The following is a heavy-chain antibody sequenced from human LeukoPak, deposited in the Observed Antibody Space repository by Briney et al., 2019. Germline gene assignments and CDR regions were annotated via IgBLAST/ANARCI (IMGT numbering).Heavy chain of an antibody. V-gene: IGHV4-39*07. J-gene: IGHJ5*02. CDR2: IYYSGST. CDR1: GGSISSSSYY. CDR3: ARDLGYNYGSEVNWFDP. D-gene: IGHD5-18*01. Sequence: PSETLSLTCTVSGGSISSSSYYWGWIRQPPGKGLELIGSIYYSGSTYYNPSLKSRVTISVDTSKNQFSLKLSSVTAADTAVYYCARDLGYNYGSEVNWFDPWGQGTLVTVSS.